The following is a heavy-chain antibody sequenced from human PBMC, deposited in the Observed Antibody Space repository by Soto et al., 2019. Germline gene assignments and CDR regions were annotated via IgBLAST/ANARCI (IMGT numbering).Heavy chain of an antibody. Sequence: QVQLVQSGAEVKKPGSSVKVSCKASGGTFSSYTISWVRQAPGQGLEWMGRIIPILGIANYAQKFQGRVTITADKATSTASMELSSLRSEDTAVYYCASRYDSSDYWGQGTLVTVSS. D-gene: IGHD3-22*01. V-gene: IGHV1-69*02. CDR1: GGTFSSYT. J-gene: IGHJ4*02. CDR3: ASRYDSSDY. CDR2: IIPILGIA.